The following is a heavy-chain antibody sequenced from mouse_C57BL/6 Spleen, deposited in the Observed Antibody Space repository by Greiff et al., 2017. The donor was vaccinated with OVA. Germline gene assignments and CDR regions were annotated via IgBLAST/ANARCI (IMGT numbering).Heavy chain of an antibody. J-gene: IGHJ2*01. V-gene: IGHV5-4*03. CDR3: ARGGDDYDSFDY. CDR1: GFTFSSYA. CDR2: ISDGGSYT. Sequence: DVMLVESGGGLVKPGGSLKLSCAASGFTFSSYAMSWVRQTPEKRLEWVATISDGGSYTYYPDNVKGRFTISRDNAKNNLYLQMSHLKSEDTAMYYCARGGDDYDSFDYWGQGTTLTVSS. D-gene: IGHD2-4*01.